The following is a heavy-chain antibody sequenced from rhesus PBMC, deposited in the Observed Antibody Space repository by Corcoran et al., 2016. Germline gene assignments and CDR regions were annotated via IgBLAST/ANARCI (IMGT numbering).Heavy chain of an antibody. J-gene: IGHJ6*01. CDR2: IDPCDSDT. CDR3: AKDRNWNYGLDS. V-gene: IGHV5-20*01. Sequence: EVQLVQSGAEVKRPGESLKISCKTSGYSFTSYWISWVSQMPGKGLEWMGAIDPCDSDTKYNPSFQGQVTIPADKSISTAYLQWSRLKASDTATYYCAKDRNWNYGLDSWGQGVVVTVSS. CDR1: GYSFTSYW. D-gene: IGHD1-26*01.